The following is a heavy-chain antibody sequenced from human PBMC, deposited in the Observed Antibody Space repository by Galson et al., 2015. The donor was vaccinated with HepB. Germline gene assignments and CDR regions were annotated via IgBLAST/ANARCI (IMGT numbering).Heavy chain of an antibody. Sequence: SLRLSCAASGFTFGDCAMSWFRQAPGKGLEWVARSRNKANSYTTEYAASVKGRFAISRDDSKNSLYLQMNSLKTEDTAVYHCTRADSSGYSNYWGQGTLVTVSS. CDR1: GFTFGDCA. D-gene: IGHD3-22*01. J-gene: IGHJ4*02. CDR3: TRADSSGYSNY. V-gene: IGHV3-72*01. CDR2: SRNKANSYTT.